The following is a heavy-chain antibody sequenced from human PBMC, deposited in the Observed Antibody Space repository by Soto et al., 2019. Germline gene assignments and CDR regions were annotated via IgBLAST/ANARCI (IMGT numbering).Heavy chain of an antibody. CDR2: GYYGGRT. V-gene: IGHV4-39*01. Sequence: SETLSLTCTVSGGFINNSAYYWGWIRQPPGKGLDWIASGYYGGRTYYNPSLKSRVTFSLDTSKSRFSLELSFVTAADTAVYYCARHGAYSTSVYYYYGMDVWGQGTTVTVSS. J-gene: IGHJ6*02. CDR3: ARHGAYSTSVYYYYGMDV. D-gene: IGHD6-13*01. CDR1: GGFINNSAYY.